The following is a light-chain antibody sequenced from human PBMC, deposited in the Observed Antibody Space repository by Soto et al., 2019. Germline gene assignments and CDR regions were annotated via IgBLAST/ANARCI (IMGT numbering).Light chain of an antibody. CDR2: DVS. CDR3: SSYTNSSTYV. J-gene: IGLJ1*01. Sequence: QSALTQPPSVSGSPGQSVAISCTGNSSDVGSYNRVSWYQQPPGTAPKLMIYDVSNRPSGVPDRFSGAKSGNTASLTISGLHAEDEADYYCSSYTNSSTYVFGTGTKLTVL. V-gene: IGLV2-18*02. CDR1: SSDVGSYNR.